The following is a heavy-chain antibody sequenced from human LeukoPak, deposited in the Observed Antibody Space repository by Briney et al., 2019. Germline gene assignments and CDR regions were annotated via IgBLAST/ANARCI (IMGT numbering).Heavy chain of an antibody. J-gene: IGHJ4*02. D-gene: IGHD2-2*02. CDR2: IYYSGST. Sequence: PSETLSLTCTVSGGSISSSSYHWGWIRQPPGKGLEWIGSIYYSGSTFYNPSLKSRVTISVDTSKNQFSLKLSSVTAADTAVYFCARQSSTSCYIDYWGQGTLVAVSS. V-gene: IGHV4-39*01. CDR1: GGSISSSSYH. CDR3: ARQSSTSCYIDY.